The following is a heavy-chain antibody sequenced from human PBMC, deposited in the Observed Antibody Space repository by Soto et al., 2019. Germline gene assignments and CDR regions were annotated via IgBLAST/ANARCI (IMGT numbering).Heavy chain of an antibody. Sequence: GGSLRLSCAASGFTFSSYGMHWVRQAPGKGLEWVAVISYDGSNKYYADSVKGRFTISRDNSKNTLYLQMNSLRAEDTAVYYCAKSRRVDIVPTTLYYYYYGMDVWGQGTTVTVSS. CDR1: GFTFSSYG. J-gene: IGHJ6*02. CDR2: ISYDGSNK. CDR3: AKSRRVDIVPTTLYYYYYGMDV. D-gene: IGHD5-12*01. V-gene: IGHV3-30*18.